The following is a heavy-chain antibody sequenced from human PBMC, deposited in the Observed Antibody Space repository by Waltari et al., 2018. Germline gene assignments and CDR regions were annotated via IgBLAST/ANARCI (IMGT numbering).Heavy chain of an antibody. V-gene: IGHV3-21*01. CDR3: VSGGWGFYFDY. Sequence: EVQLVESGGGLGKRGGSRGLYGGASGFSFSSFSMNWVRQAPGKGLEWVSSISSSTTYIHYADSVKGRFTISRDNAKNSLYLQMNSLRVEDTAVYYCVSGGWGFYFDYWGQGTVVTVSS. J-gene: IGHJ4*02. CDR2: ISSSTTYI. D-gene: IGHD7-27*01. CDR1: GFSFSSFS.